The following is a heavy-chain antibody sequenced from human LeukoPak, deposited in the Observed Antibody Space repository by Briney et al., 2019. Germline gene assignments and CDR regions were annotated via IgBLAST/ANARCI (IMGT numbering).Heavy chain of an antibody. J-gene: IGHJ5*02. CDR2: INPNSGGT. D-gene: IGHD3-9*01. CDR1: GYTFTGYY. Sequence: ASVKDSCKASGYTFTGYYMHWVRQAPGQGLEWMGWINPNSGGTNYAQKFQGRVTMTRDTSISTAYMELSRLRSDDTAVYYCARDFLTLDSYYDIFTAQLPLDPWGQGTLVTVSS. V-gene: IGHV1-2*02. CDR3: ARDFLTLDSYYDIFTAQLPLDP.